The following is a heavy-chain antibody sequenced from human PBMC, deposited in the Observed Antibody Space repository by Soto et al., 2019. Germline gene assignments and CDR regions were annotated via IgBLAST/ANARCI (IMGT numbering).Heavy chain of an antibody. Sequence: HPGGSLRLSCAASGLTVSSNYMSWVRQAPGKGLEWVSVIYSGGSTYYADSVKGRFTISRDNSKNTLYLQMNSLRAEDTAVYYCAREDGYCCSIHCSRSAFLFWGQGT. CDR3: AREDGYCCSIHCSRSAFLF. D-gene: IGHD2-2*03. V-gene: IGHV3-66*01. J-gene: IGHJ3*01. CDR2: IYSGGST. CDR1: GLTVSSNY.